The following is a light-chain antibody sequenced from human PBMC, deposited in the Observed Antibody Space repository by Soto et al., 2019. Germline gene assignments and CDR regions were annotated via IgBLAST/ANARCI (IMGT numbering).Light chain of an antibody. CDR2: GAS. V-gene: IGKV3-15*01. J-gene: IGKJ4*01. CDR1: QSVSSN. Sequence: ELVMTQSAAPLSVSPGARATLSCRASQSVSSNLAWYQQRPGQAPRLPIYGASTRATGIPARFSGSGSGTEFTLTISSLQPEDFATYYGLQHQTYPLSFGGGTKVDIK. CDR3: LQHQTYPLS.